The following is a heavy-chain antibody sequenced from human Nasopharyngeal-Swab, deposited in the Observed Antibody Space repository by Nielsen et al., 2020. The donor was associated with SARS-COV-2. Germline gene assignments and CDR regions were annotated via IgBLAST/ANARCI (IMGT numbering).Heavy chain of an antibody. J-gene: IGHJ3*02. D-gene: IGHD2-21*02. Sequence: WIRQPPGKGLEWIGEINHSGSTNYNPSLKSRVTISVDTSKNQFSLKLSSVTAADTAVYYCARSCRVVTAIRFAFDIRGQGTMVTVSS. CDR3: ARSCRVVTAIRFAFDI. V-gene: IGHV4-34*01. CDR2: INHSGST.